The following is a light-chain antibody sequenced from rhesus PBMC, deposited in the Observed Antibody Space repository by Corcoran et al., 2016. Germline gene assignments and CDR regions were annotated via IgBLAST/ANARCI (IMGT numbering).Light chain of an antibody. J-gene: IGKJ4*01. Sequence: DIQMTQSPSSLSASVGDTVTITCRASQGISSYLNWFQQKTGKALKLLIYDASSLESGVPSRFSGSGSGTDFTLTISSLQPEDFAADYCLQHNSYPLTFGGGTKVEIK. CDR1: QGISSY. CDR3: LQHNSYPLT. V-gene: IGKV1-28*03. CDR2: DAS.